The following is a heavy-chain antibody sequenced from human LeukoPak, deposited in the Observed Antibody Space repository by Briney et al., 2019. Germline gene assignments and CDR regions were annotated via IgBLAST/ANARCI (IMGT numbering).Heavy chain of an antibody. Sequence: PGRSLRLSCAASGFTFSSYAMHWVRQAPGKGLEWVAVISYDGSNKYYADSVKGRFTISRDNSKNTLYLQMNSLRAEDTAVYYCAREEGYDILTGYYTYWGQGTLVTVSS. CDR1: GFTFSSYA. CDR2: ISYDGSNK. CDR3: AREEGYDILTGYYTY. J-gene: IGHJ4*02. D-gene: IGHD3-9*01. V-gene: IGHV3-30-3*01.